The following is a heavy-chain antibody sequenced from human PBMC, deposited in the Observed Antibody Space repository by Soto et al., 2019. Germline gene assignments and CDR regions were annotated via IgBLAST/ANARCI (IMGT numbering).Heavy chain of an antibody. CDR1: GGTFSSYA. Sequence: SVKVSCKASGGTFSSYAISWVRQAPGQGLEWMGGIIPIFGTANYAQKFQGRVTITADESTSTAYMELSSLRSEDTAVYYCARDFVYCSSTSCYMQTGSYYYYGMDVWGQGTTVTVSS. CDR2: IIPIFGTA. CDR3: ARDFVYCSSTSCYMQTGSYYYYGMDV. V-gene: IGHV1-69*13. D-gene: IGHD2-2*02. J-gene: IGHJ6*01.